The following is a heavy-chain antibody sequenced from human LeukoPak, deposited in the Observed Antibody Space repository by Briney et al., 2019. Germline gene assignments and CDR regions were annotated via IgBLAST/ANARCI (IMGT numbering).Heavy chain of an antibody. CDR2: IYHSGST. CDR1: GYSISSGYY. Sequence: SETLSLTCTVSGYSISSGYYWGWIRQPPGKGLEWIGSIYHSGSTYYNPSLKSRVTISVDTSKNQFSLKLSSVTAADTAVYYCARERREKATMVRGVTNLFDYWGQGTPVTVSS. J-gene: IGHJ4*02. V-gene: IGHV4-38-2*02. CDR3: ARERREKATMVRGVTNLFDY. D-gene: IGHD3-10*01.